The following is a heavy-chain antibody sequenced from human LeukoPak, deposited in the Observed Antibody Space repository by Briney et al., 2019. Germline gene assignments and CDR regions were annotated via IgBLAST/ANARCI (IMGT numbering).Heavy chain of an antibody. D-gene: IGHD4-23*01. Sequence: ASVKVSCKVSGHTLTELSMHWVRQAPGKGLEWMGGFDPEDGETIYAQKFQGRVTMTEDTSTATAYMELSSLRSEDTAVYYCATDSTVVRYFDYWGQGTLVTVSS. CDR2: FDPEDGET. V-gene: IGHV1-24*01. CDR1: GHTLTELS. J-gene: IGHJ4*02. CDR3: ATDSTVVRYFDY.